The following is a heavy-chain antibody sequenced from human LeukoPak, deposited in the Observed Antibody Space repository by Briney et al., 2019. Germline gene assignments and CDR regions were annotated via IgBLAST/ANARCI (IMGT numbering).Heavy chain of an antibody. CDR3: ARGGCSGGSCSNWFDP. V-gene: IGHV4-34*01. CDR1: GFTASSNY. J-gene: IGHJ5*02. CDR2: INHSGST. D-gene: IGHD2-15*01. Sequence: GSLRLSCAASGFTASSNYMSWIRQPPGKGLEWIGEINHSGSTNYNPSLKSRVTISVDTSKNQFSLKLSSVTAADTAVYYCARGGCSGGSCSNWFDPWGQGTLVTVSS.